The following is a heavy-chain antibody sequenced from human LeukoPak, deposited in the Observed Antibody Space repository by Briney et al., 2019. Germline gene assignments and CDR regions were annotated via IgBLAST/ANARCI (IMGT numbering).Heavy chain of an antibody. V-gene: IGHV5-51*01. CDR3: ARRGIYGVDY. CDR1: GYCFTSYW. Sequence: GESLKTYCKGSGYCFTSYWIDWVRQLPGKGLEWMGIIYPGDSDTRYSPSFQSQVTISADKSISTAYLQWSSLKASDTAMYYCARRGIYGVDYWGQGTLVTVSS. CDR2: IYPGDSDT. J-gene: IGHJ4*02. D-gene: IGHD4-17*01.